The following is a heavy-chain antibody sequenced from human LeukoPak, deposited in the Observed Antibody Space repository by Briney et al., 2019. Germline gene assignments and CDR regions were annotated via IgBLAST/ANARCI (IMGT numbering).Heavy chain of an antibody. CDR3: ARLLEVAHFDY. Sequence: SQTLSLTCAVSGGSISSGIHSWNWIRQPPGKGLEWIGYIYHTGNTYYNPSLKSRVTIAVDRSKNQFSLKLTSVTAADTAVYYCARLLEVAHFDYWGQGTLVTVSS. V-gene: IGHV4-30-2*01. CDR1: GGSISSGIHS. J-gene: IGHJ4*02. CDR2: IYHTGNT. D-gene: IGHD3-3*01.